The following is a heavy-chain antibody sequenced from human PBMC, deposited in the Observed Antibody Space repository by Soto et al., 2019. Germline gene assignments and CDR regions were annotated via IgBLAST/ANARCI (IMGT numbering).Heavy chain of an antibody. D-gene: IGHD6-13*01. Sequence: QVQLQQWGAGLLKPSETLSLTCAVYGGSFSGYYWSWIRQPPGKGLEWIGEINHSGSTNYNPSLKSRVTISVDTSKNQFSLKLRSVTAADTAVYYCARGFSSSWYSGYWGHGTLVTVSS. CDR2: INHSGST. CDR1: GGSFSGYY. J-gene: IGHJ4*01. V-gene: IGHV4-34*01. CDR3: ARGFSSSWYSGY.